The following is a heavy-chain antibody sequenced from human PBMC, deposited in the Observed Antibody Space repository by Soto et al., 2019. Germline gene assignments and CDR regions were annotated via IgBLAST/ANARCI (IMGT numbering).Heavy chain of an antibody. Sequence: PGGSLRLSCAASGFTFSSYAMSWVRQAPGKGLEWVSAISGSGGSTYYADSVKGRFTISRDNSKNTLYLQMNSLRAEDTAVYYCAKDQGDSSGYYYMYYYYGMDVWGQGTTVTVSS. CDR1: GFTFSSYA. V-gene: IGHV3-23*01. CDR3: AKDQGDSSGYYYMYYYYGMDV. CDR2: ISGSGGST. D-gene: IGHD3-22*01. J-gene: IGHJ6*02.